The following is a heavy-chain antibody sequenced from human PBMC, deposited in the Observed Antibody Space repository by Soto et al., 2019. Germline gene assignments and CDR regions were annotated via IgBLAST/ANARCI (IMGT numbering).Heavy chain of an antibody. CDR1: GYTLTELS. Sequence: GASVKVSCKVSGYTLTELSMHWVRQAPGRGLEWMGGFDPEDGETIYAQKFQGRVTMTEDTSTDTAYMELSSLRSEDTAVYYCATDPSTAKVAPHGYWGQGTLVTVSS. V-gene: IGHV1-24*01. J-gene: IGHJ4*02. CDR2: FDPEDGET. D-gene: IGHD2-15*01. CDR3: ATDPSTAKVAPHGY.